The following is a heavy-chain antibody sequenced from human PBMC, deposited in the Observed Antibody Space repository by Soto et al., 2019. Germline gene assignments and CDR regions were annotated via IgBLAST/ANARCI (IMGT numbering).Heavy chain of an antibody. CDR2: IYPGDSDT. J-gene: IGHJ6*02. D-gene: IGHD3-22*01. CDR1: GYSFTSYW. V-gene: IGHV5-51*01. Sequence: ESLKISCKGSGYSFTSYWIGWVRQMPGKGLEWMGIIYPGDSDTRYSPSFQGQVTISADKSISTAYLQCSSLKASDTAMYYCALGHYYDSSGYYRYYYGMDVWRQGTTFPVSS. CDR3: ALGHYYDSSGYYRYYYGMDV.